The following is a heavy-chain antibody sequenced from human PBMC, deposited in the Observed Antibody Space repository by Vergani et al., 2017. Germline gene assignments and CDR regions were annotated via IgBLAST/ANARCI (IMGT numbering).Heavy chain of an antibody. D-gene: IGHD3-9*01. CDR2: ISAYNGNT. V-gene: IGHV1-18*01. J-gene: IGHJ4*02. CDR3: ARVPGYDVLTGLKGLRNHFDY. CDR1: GYTFTSYG. Sequence: QVQLVQSGAEVKKPGASVKVSCKASGYTFTSYGFSWVRQAPGQGLEWMGWISAYNGNTNYAQKLQGRVTMTTDTPTSTAYMELRSLRSDDTAVYYCARVPGYDVLTGLKGLRNHFDYWGQGTLVTVSS.